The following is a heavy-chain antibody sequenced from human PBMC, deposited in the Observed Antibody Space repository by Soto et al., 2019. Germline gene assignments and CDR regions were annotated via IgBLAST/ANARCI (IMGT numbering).Heavy chain of an antibody. CDR1: GFTLSGYA. J-gene: IGHJ6*02. CDR3: ARDLVAAAGTRGYYYYGMDV. V-gene: IGHV3-7*05. Sequence: PGGSLRLSCAASGFTLSGYAMDWVRQAPGKGLEWVANIKQDGSEKYYVDSVKGRFTISRDNAKNSLYLQMNSLRAEDTAVYYWARDLVAAAGTRGYYYYGMDVWGQGTTVTVSS. D-gene: IGHD6-13*01. CDR2: IKQDGSEK.